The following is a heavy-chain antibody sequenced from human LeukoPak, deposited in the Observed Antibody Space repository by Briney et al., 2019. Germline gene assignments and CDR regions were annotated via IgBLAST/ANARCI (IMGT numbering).Heavy chain of an antibody. Sequence: VKPSETLSLTCTVSGGSISSYYWSWIRQPPGKGLEWIGYMYYSGSSNYNPSLKSRVTISVDTSKNQFSLKLSSVTAADTAVYYCARHLGYCSSAGCRSWFDPWGQGTLVTVSS. CDR3: ARHLGYCSSAGCRSWFDP. D-gene: IGHD2-2*01. CDR2: MYYSGSS. V-gene: IGHV4-59*08. J-gene: IGHJ5*02. CDR1: GGSISSYY.